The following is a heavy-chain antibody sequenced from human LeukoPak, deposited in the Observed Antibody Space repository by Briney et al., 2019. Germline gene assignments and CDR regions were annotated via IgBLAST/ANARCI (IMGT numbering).Heavy chain of an antibody. J-gene: IGHJ4*02. Sequence: GGSLRLSCAASGFTFSSYAMSWVRQAPGKGLEWVSAISGSGGSAYYADSVKGRFTTSRDNSKNTLYLQMNSLRAEDTAVYYCAKAPGYSYGPIYYFDYWGQGTLVTVSS. CDR3: AKAPGYSYGPIYYFDY. V-gene: IGHV3-23*01. D-gene: IGHD5-18*01. CDR2: ISGSGGSA. CDR1: GFTFSSYA.